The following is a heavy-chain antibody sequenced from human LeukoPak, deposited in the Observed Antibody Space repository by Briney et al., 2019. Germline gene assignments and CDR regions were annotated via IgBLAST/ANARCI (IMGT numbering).Heavy chain of an antibody. CDR3: ARADRFVGCYDY. CDR1: GGSINRHY. Sequence: PSETLSLTCTVSGGSINRHYWSWIRQPPGQGLEWIGYIYYSGSTNYHPSLTSRITISVDTSKNQFSLKLSSVTAADTAVYYCARADRFVGCYDYWGQGTLVTVSS. D-gene: IGHD3-16*01. V-gene: IGHV4-59*11. J-gene: IGHJ4*02. CDR2: IYYSGST.